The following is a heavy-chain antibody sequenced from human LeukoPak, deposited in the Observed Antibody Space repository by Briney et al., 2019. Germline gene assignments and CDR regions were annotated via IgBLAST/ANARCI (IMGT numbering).Heavy chain of an antibody. Sequence: GGSLRLSCAASGFTFSSYGMHWVRQAPGKGLEWVAFIRYDGSNKYYADSVKGRFTISRDNSKNTLYLQMNSLRAEDTAVYYCATPYYYDSSGSVEYYFDYWGQGTLVTVSS. CDR3: ATPYYYDSSGSVEYYFDY. D-gene: IGHD3-22*01. CDR1: GFTFSSYG. V-gene: IGHV3-30*02. J-gene: IGHJ4*02. CDR2: IRYDGSNK.